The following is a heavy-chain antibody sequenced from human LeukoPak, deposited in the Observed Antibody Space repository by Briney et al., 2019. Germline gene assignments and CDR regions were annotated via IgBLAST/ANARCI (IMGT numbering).Heavy chain of an antibody. CDR2: IIPIFGTA. Sequence: ASVKVSCKASGGTFSSYAISWVRQAPGQGLEWMGGIIPIFGTASYAQKFQGRVTITADESTSTAYMELSSLRSEDTAVYYCARSNSDYYGSGSPHPYYFDYWGQGTLVTVSS. CDR3: ARSNSDYYGSGSPHPYYFDY. J-gene: IGHJ4*02. V-gene: IGHV1-69*13. CDR1: GGTFSSYA. D-gene: IGHD3-10*01.